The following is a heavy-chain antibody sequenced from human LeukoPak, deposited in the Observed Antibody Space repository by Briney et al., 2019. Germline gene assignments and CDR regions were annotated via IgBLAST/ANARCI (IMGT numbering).Heavy chain of an antibody. J-gene: IGHJ4*02. CDR3: AKGGVYVWGSYLHFDY. V-gene: IGHV3-23*01. D-gene: IGHD3-16*01. CDR1: GFTFTTYA. CDR2: ISGSGGST. Sequence: GGSLRLSCAASGFTFTTYAMSWVRQAPGKGLEWVSAISGSGGSTYYADSVKGRFTISRDNSKNTLYLQMNSLRAEDTAVYYCAKGGVYVWGSYLHFDYWGQGTLVTVSS.